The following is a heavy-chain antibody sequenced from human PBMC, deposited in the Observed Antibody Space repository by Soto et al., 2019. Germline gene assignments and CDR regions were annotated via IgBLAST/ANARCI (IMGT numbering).Heavy chain of an antibody. CDR1: GYTLTDLS. V-gene: IGHV1-24*01. J-gene: IGHJ6*03. CDR3: GYCSSTSCYSSYYYYYMDV. CDR2: MNPDGGDT. D-gene: IGHD2-2*01. Sequence: ASVEVCCTVSGYTLTDLSMQWVRQAKGKGLEWMGWMNPDGGDTSYAQKFQGRVTMTGNTSTGTAYMELSSLRSEDTAVYYCGYCSSTSCYSSYYYYYMDVWGKGTTVTVSS.